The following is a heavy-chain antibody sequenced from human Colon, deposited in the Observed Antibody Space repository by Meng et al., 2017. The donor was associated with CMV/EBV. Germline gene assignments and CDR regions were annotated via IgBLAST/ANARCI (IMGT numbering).Heavy chain of an antibody. V-gene: IGHV4-4*07. D-gene: IGHD3-10*01. J-gene: IGHJ4*02. CDR2: IHYSGGT. CDR1: GNSIKNTY. CDR3: ARAGARGVPVDL. Sequence: QVQLTESVPSLVNPSETLSLTSTVSGNSIKNTYWTRLRQPAGKGLEWLGRIHYSGGTDDNPSLKSRVTLSIDTSKNQLSLKIYSVTAADTAVYYCARAGARGVPVDLWGQGTLVTVSS.